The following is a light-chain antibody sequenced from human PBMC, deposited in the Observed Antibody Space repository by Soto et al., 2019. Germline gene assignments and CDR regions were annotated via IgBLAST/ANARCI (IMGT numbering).Light chain of an antibody. CDR3: QQRFNWPRFT. Sequence: EIVLTQSPATLSLSPGEIATLSCRASQSVSSYLAWYQQKPGQAPRLLIYDASNRATGIPARFSGGGSGTDFTLTISSLEPEDFAVYYGQQRFNWPRFTFGQGTKLEIK. V-gene: IGKV3-11*01. CDR2: DAS. CDR1: QSVSSY. J-gene: IGKJ2*01.